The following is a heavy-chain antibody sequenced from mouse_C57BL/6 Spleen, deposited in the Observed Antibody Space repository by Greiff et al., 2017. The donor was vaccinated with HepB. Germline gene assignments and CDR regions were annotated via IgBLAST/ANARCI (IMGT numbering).Heavy chain of an antibody. V-gene: IGHV1-26*01. CDR2: INPNNGGT. J-gene: IGHJ2*01. CDR3: ARDPTGSSPCFDY. CDR1: GYTFTDYY. Sequence: EVQLQQSGPELVKPGASVKISCKASGYTFTDYYMNWVKQSHGKSLEWIGDINPNNGGTSYNQKFKGKATLTVDKSSSTAYMELRSLTSEDSAVYYCARDPTGSSPCFDYWGQGTTLTVSS. D-gene: IGHD1-1*01.